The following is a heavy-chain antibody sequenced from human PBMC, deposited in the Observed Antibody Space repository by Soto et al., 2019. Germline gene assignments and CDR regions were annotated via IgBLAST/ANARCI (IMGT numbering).Heavy chain of an antibody. CDR1: GGTFSSYA. CDR3: ARVTSMVRGVIDNWFDP. D-gene: IGHD3-10*01. CDR2: IIPMYGPA. J-gene: IGHJ5*02. Sequence: QVPLVQSGAEVKKPGSSVTVSCKASGGTFSSYAIHWVRQAPGQGLEWMGGIIPMYGPAKYAQRFQGRVTITADESPTTVYMALTSLTSQDTAVYYCARVTSMVRGVIDNWFDPWGHGTLVTVSS. V-gene: IGHV1-69*01.